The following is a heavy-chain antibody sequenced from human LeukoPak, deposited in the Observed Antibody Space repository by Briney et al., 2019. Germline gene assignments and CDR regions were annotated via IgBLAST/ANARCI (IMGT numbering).Heavy chain of an antibody. Sequence: ASVKVSCKVSGYTLTELSMHWVRQAPGKGLEWMGGFDPEDGETIYAQKFQGRVTMTEDTSTDTAYMELSSLRSEDTAVYYCARGTHPPSVAGTYYYYGMDVWGQGTTVTVSS. V-gene: IGHV1-24*01. D-gene: IGHD6-19*01. J-gene: IGHJ6*02. CDR2: FDPEDGET. CDR1: GYTLTELS. CDR3: ARGTHPPSVAGTYYYYGMDV.